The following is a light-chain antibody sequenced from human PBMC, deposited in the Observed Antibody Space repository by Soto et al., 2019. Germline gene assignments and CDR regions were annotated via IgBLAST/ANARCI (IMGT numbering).Light chain of an antibody. V-gene: IGKV1-5*03. CDR2: KVS. Sequence: DIQMTQSPSTLSASVGDRVTITCRASQSISSWLAWYQQKPGKAPTVLIYKVSTLASGVPSRFSGSGSETEFTLTISSLQPDDFATYYCQQYKSYWTFGQGTKLGIK. CDR3: QQYKSYWT. J-gene: IGKJ1*01. CDR1: QSISSW.